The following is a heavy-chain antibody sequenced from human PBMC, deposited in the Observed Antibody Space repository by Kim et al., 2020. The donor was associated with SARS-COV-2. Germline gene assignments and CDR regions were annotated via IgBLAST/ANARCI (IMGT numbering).Heavy chain of an antibody. Sequence: GGSLRLSCAASGFTFSSYGMHWVRQAPGKGLEWVAVISYDGSNKYYADSVKGRFTISRDNSKNTLYLQMNSLRAEDTAVYYCAKGVDGRLRWSGAFDIWG. J-gene: IGHJ3*02. CDR3: AKGVDGRLRWSGAFDI. V-gene: IGHV3-30*18. CDR2: ISYDGSNK. CDR1: GFTFSSYG. D-gene: IGHD4-17*01.